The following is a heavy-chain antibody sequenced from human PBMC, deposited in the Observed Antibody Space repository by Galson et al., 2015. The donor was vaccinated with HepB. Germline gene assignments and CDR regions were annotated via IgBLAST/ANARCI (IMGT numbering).Heavy chain of an antibody. J-gene: IGHJ4*02. D-gene: IGHD6-19*01. CDR3: AKDPYLYSALAGTMAGFDY. CDR2: ISHTGGT. V-gene: IGHV4-31*03. CDR1: GYAISSGGLY. Sequence: TLSLTCTVSGYAISSGGLYWSWIRQRPGKGLEWLGYISHTGGTYYNPSLGGRLTLSVDRWKNQFSLRLKSLTAADTALYYCAKDPYLYSALAGTMAGFDYWGQGTLVTVSS.